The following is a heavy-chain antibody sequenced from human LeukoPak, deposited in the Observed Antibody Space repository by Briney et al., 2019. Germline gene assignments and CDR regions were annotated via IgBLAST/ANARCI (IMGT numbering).Heavy chain of an antibody. D-gene: IGHD4-17*01. CDR3: ARARITVPAFDI. J-gene: IGHJ3*02. Sequence: ASVKVSCKASGYTFTSYGISWVRQAPGQGLEWMGWISAYSGNTNYAQKLQGRVTMTTDTSTSTAYMELRSLRSDDTAVYYCARARITVPAFDIWGQGTMVTVSS. V-gene: IGHV1-18*01. CDR2: ISAYSGNT. CDR1: GYTFTSYG.